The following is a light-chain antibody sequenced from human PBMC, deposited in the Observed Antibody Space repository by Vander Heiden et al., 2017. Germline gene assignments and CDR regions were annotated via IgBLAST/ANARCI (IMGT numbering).Light chain of an antibody. CDR2: AAS. J-gene: IGKJ3*01. CDR3: QQSYSSPFT. Sequence: IQMPQSQSSLSASVGDRVTITCRASQSISNYLNWYQQKPGKAPNLLIYAASTLQSEVPSRFSGSGSGTDFTLTISSLQPEDFATYFCQQSYSSPFTFGPGTKVDIK. V-gene: IGKV1-39*01. CDR1: QSISNY.